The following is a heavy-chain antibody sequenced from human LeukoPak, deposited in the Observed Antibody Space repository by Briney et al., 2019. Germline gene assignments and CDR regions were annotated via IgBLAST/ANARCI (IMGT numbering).Heavy chain of an antibody. CDR3: ARGFRNFDY. CDR2: IKEDGSEN. V-gene: IGHV3-7*01. CDR1: GLFFSTNW. D-gene: IGHD3-10*01. J-gene: IGHJ4*02. Sequence: GGSLRLSCAASGLFFSTNWMSWVRQAPGKGLEWVANIKEDGSENYYVDSVKGRFTISRDNAKNSLYLQMNSLRAEDTAVYYCARGFRNFDYWGQGTLVTVSS.